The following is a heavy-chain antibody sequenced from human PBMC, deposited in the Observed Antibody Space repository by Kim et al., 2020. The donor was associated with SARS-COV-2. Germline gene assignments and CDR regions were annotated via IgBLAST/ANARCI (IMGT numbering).Heavy chain of an antibody. Sequence: GGSLRLSCTASGFTFGDYAMSWVRQAPGKGLEWVGFIRSKAYGGTTEYAASVKGRFTISRDDSKSIAYLQMNSLKTEDTAVYYCTNPPYGDYNYYYYGMDVWGQGTTVTVSS. CDR2: IRSKAYGGTT. CDR1: GFTFGDYA. V-gene: IGHV3-49*04. J-gene: IGHJ6*02. D-gene: IGHD4-17*01. CDR3: TNPPYGDYNYYYYGMDV.